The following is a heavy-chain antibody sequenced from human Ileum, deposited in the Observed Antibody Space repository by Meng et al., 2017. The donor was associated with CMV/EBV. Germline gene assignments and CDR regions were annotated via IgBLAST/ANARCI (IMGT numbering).Heavy chain of an antibody. CDR2: IIPVFHTT. V-gene: IGHV1-69*01. J-gene: IGHJ4*02. CDR3: ARDTAQYTTSYYFKS. Sequence: SRGTFNNYAISWVRQASGQGLEWMGAIIPVFHTTHYAQRFQGRVTFTADDSTTTAYMELSTLRSEDTAVYYCARDTAQYTTSYYFKSWGQGTLVTVSS. CDR1: RGTFNNYA. D-gene: IGHD2-2*02.